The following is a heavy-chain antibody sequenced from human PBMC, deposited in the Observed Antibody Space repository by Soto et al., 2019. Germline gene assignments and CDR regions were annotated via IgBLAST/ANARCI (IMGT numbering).Heavy chain of an antibody. J-gene: IGHJ5*02. CDR3: ARDRTDSGYWIGDWFDP. CDR2: IIPIFGTT. D-gene: IGHD3-22*01. V-gene: IGHV1-69*06. CDR1: GGTFGSDA. Sequence: SVKVSCKASGGTFGSDAITWVRQAPGQGLEWVGRIIPIFGTTNYAQNLQGRVTISADKSTLTSYMELHSLTSDDTALYYCARDRTDSGYWIGDWFDPWGQGTLVTVSS.